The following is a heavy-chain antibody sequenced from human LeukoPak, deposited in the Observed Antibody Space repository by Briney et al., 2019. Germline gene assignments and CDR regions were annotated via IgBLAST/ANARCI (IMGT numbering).Heavy chain of an antibody. V-gene: IGHV4-38-2*02. CDR2: IYYNGIT. CDR3: ARLAACNTALCGTARWQFDS. Sequence: SETLSLTCTVSDYSINNPYYWGWLRQPPGKGLEWIAAIYYNGITLYNPSLTSRVAISVDTSKKQFSLKMTSGTAADTAVYYCARLAACNTALCGTARWQFDSWGQGILVTVSS. CDR1: DYSINNPYY. D-gene: IGHD4-23*01. J-gene: IGHJ4*02.